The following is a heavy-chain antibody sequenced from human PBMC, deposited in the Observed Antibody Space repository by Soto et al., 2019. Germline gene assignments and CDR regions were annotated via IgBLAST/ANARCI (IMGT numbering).Heavy chain of an antibody. CDR1: GFTFSHYA. D-gene: IGHD6-13*01. CDR3: VKDMAASGSNGLDV. CDR2: IRSNGDIT. J-gene: IGHJ6*02. V-gene: IGHV3-64D*08. Sequence: GGSLRLSCSASGFTFSHYAGRWVRQAPGKGLEYVSGIRSNGDITHYADSVKGRFTISRDNSKNTLYLQMTSLRSEDTAVYYCVKDMAASGSNGLDVWGQGTTVTVSS.